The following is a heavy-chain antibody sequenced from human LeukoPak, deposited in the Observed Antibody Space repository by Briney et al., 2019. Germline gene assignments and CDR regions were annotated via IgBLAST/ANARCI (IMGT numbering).Heavy chain of an antibody. CDR1: GFAFSSYG. CDR3: AKGGYGYYTTWYYYYMDV. J-gene: IGHJ6*03. V-gene: IGHV3-30*02. CDR2: IRYDGSNK. D-gene: IGHD3-22*01. Sequence: GGSLRLSCAASGFAFSSYGMHWVRQVPGKGLEWVAFIRYDGSNKYYADSVRGRFTISRDNSKNTLYLQMNSLRAEDTAVYYCAKGGYGYYTTWYYYYMDVWGKGTTVTVSS.